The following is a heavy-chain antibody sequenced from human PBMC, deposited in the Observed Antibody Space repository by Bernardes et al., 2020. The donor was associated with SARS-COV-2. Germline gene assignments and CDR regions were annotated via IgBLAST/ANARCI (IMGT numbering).Heavy chain of an antibody. V-gene: IGHV3-74*01. CDR3: ARGSGNYYFDY. CDR1: GFTFNSYY. CDR2: ISGDGSGT. D-gene: IGHD1-26*01. Sequence: SLRLSCAASGFTFNSYYIHWIRQAPEKGLVWVSRISGDGSGTNSADSVKGRFTISRDNAKNTVYLQMNSLRAEDTAVYYCARGSGNYYFDYWGQGALVTVSS. J-gene: IGHJ4*02.